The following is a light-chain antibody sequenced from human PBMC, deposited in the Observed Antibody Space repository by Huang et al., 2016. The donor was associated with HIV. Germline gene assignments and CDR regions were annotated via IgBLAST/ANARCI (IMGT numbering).Light chain of an antibody. V-gene: IGKV2-29*02. Sequence: DVVMTQTPLSLSVTPGQTASISCKSSQSLLHSDGKTYLYWFFQKPGQSPQLLIYQVSSRFSGVSERFSGGGSGTDFTLKISRVEAEDVGTYYCLQGIFFPYSFGPGTKLELK. CDR3: LQGIFFPYS. CDR2: QVS. J-gene: IGKJ2*03. CDR1: QSLLHSDGKTY.